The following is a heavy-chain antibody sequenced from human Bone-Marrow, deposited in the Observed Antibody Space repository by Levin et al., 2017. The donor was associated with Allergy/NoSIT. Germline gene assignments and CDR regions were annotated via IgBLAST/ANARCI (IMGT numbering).Heavy chain of an antibody. V-gene: IGHV4-39*07. CDR1: GDAIRSSSHY. J-gene: IGHJ4*02. D-gene: IGHD2-21*01. Sequence: SQTLSLTCTVSGDAIRSSSHYWGWIRQPPGKGLEWIGTMYYSGSTYYNVSLKSRVIISLDMSKNQFSLKLSSVTAADTAVYYCARDPGGDFDYWGQGTLVTVSS. CDR2: MYYSGST. CDR3: ARDPGGDFDY.